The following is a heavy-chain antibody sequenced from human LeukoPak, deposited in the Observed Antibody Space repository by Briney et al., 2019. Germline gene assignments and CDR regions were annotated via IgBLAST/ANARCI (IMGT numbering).Heavy chain of an antibody. CDR2: ISSNGGST. Sequence: GGSLRLSCAASGFTFRNYAMHWVRQAPGKGLEYVSAISSNGGSTYYPYSVKGRFTISRDNSKNTLYLQMGSLTAEDMAGYYCARDLRMKVLAYWGGACLDYWGQGTLVTVSS. CDR3: ARDLRMKVLAYWGGACLDY. V-gene: IGHV3-64*01. CDR1: GFTFRNYA. D-gene: IGHD2-21*02. J-gene: IGHJ4*02.